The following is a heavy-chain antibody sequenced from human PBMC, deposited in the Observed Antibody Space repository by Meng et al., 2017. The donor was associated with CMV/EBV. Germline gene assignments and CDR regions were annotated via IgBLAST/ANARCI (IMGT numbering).Heavy chain of an antibody. J-gene: IGHJ3*02. CDR2: ISWNSGSI. Sequence: GGSLRLSCAASGFTFDDYAMHWVRQAPGKGLEWVSGISWNSGSIGYADSVKGRFTISRDNAKNSLYLQMNSLKTEDTAVYYCARSQGDFWSGSDAFDIWGQGTMVTVSS. CDR3: ARSQGDFWSGSDAFDI. CDR1: GFTFDDYA. V-gene: IGHV3-9*01. D-gene: IGHD3-3*01.